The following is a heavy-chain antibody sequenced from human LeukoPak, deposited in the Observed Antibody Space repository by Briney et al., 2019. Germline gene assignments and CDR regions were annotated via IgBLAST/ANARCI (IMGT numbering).Heavy chain of an antibody. CDR3: ARSTDLSPGRSSLPGYFDY. CDR2: IDPGDSDT. CDR1: GYSFTSYW. V-gene: IGHV5-51*01. Sequence: LGEPLKISCQGSGYSFTSYWISWVPQMPGKGLEWMGTIDPGDSDTRYSPSFLCKATIPADRSIRTAYLQWSNLKASDPAMYYCARSTDLSPGRSSLPGYFDYWGQGTLVTVSS. D-gene: IGHD6-6*01. J-gene: IGHJ4*02.